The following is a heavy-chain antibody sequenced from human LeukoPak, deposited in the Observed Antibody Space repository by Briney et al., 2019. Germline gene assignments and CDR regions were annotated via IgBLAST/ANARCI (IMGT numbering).Heavy chain of an antibody. CDR1: GGTFSSYA. Sequence: SVKVSCKASGGTFSSYAISWVRQAPGQGLEWMGRIIPILGIANYAQKFQGRVTITADRSTSTAYMELSSLRSEDTAVYYCASRGIYYYGMDVWGQGTTVTVSS. CDR2: IIPILGIA. J-gene: IGHJ6*02. V-gene: IGHV1-69*04. CDR3: ASRGIYYYGMDV.